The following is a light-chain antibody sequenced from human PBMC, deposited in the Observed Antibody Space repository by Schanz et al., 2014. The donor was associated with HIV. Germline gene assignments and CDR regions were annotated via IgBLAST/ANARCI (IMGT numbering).Light chain of an antibody. J-gene: IGKJ4*01. Sequence: EIVLTQSPATLSLSPGERATLACGASQYVSSNFLAWYQARPGLAPRLLIYGASTRVTGIPARFSGSGSGTEFTLTISSLQSEDFATYYCLQYNDNPLTFGGGTKVEIK. CDR1: QYVSSN. CDR2: GAS. CDR3: LQYNDNPLT. V-gene: IGKV3-15*01.